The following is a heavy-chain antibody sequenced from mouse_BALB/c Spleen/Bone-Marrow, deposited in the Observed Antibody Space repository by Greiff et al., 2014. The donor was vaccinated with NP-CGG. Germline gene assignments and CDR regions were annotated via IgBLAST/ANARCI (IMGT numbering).Heavy chain of an antibody. D-gene: IGHD1-2*01. CDR3: ARQGYYGYTDY. CDR2: INPDSSTI. CDR1: GFDFSRYW. J-gene: IGHJ2*01. Sequence: EVQLQQSGGGLVQPGGSLKLSCAASGFDFSRYWMSWVRQAPGKGLEWIGEINPDSSTINYTPSLKDEFIISRDNAKNTLYLQMSKVRSEDTALYYCARQGYYGYTDYWGQGTTLTVSS. V-gene: IGHV4-1*02.